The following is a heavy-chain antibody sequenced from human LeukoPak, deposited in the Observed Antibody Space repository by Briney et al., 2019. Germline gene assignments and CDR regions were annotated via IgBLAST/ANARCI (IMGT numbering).Heavy chain of an antibody. CDR3: ARDLGQVARYYFDY. J-gene: IGHJ4*02. CDR2: TYHSGST. V-gene: IGHV4-38-2*02. D-gene: IGHD7-27*01. CDR1: GYSIRSGYY. Sequence: PSETLSLTCAVSGYSIRSGYYWGWIRQPPGKGLEWIGNTYHSGSTYYSPSLKSRATISMDTSKNQFSLKLSSVTAADTAVYYCARDLGQVARYYFDYWGQGTLVTVSS.